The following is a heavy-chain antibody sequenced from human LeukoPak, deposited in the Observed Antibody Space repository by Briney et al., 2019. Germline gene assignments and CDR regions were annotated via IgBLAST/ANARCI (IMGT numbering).Heavy chain of an antibody. D-gene: IGHD1-26*01. CDR2: INPSSGGT. CDR1: GYTFTGYY. CDR3: ARDWEGLGEYWYFDL. Sequence: ASVKVSCKASGYTFTGYYMHWVRQAPGQGLEWMGWINPSSGGTNYAQKFQGRVTMTRDTSISTAYMELSRLRSDDTAVYYCARDWEGLGEYWYFDLWGRGTLVTVSS. J-gene: IGHJ2*01. V-gene: IGHV1-2*02.